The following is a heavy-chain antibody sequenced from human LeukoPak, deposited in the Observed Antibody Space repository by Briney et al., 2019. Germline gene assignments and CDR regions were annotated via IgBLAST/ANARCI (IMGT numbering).Heavy chain of an antibody. J-gene: IGHJ4*02. CDR3: ARTLGSSYSNFDY. D-gene: IGHD6-13*01. CDR1: EYTFTSYA. Sequence: ASVKVSCKASEYTFTSYAMDWVRQAPGQGLEWMGWINTNTRNPTYAQGFTGRFVFSLDSSVSTAYLQISSLKTEDTAVYYCARTLGSSYSNFDYWGQGTLVTVSS. V-gene: IGHV7-4-1*02. CDR2: INTNTRNP.